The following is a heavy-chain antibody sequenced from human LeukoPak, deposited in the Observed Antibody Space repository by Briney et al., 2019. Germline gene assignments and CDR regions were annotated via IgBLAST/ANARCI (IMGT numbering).Heavy chain of an antibody. CDR1: GFTFSSYA. D-gene: IGHD3-3*01. V-gene: IGHV3-30-3*01. J-gene: IGHJ4*02. Sequence: PERSLRLSCAASGFTFSSYAMHWVRQAPGKGLEWVAVISYDGSNKYYADSVKGRFTISRDNSKNTLYLQMNSLRAEDTAVYYCARRDYDFWSGYLQGGVDYFDYWGQGTLVTVSS. CDR3: ARRDYDFWSGYLQGGVDYFDY. CDR2: ISYDGSNK.